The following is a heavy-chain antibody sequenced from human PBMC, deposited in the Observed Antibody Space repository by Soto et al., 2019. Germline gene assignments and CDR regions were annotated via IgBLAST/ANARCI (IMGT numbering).Heavy chain of an antibody. CDR2: ISSTSAYI. D-gene: IGHD6-13*01. Sequence: EVQLVESGGGLVKPGGSLRLSCAASGFTFRSFTMNWVRQAPGKGLEWVSTISSTSAYIYYTDAQRGRFTISRDNAKNTLHLQMNRLRAEDTAVYYCTRDASRDSSARGWFDPWGPGTLVTVSS. CDR1: GFTFRSFT. J-gene: IGHJ5*02. V-gene: IGHV3-21*02. CDR3: TRDASRDSSARGWFDP.